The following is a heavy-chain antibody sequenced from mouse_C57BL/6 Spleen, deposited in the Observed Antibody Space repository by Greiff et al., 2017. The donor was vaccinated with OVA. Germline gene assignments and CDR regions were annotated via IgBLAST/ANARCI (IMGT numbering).Heavy chain of an antibody. CDR2: IYPRSGNT. CDR3: ARSTSLDSSGYYFDY. CDR1: GYTFTSYG. Sequence: QVQLQQSGAELARPGASVKLSCKASGYTFTSYGISWVKQRTGQGLEWIGEIYPRSGNTYYNEKFKGKATLTADKSSSTAYMELRSLTSEDSAVYFCARSTSLDSSGYYFDYWGQGTTLTVSS. V-gene: IGHV1-81*01. J-gene: IGHJ2*01. D-gene: IGHD3-2*02.